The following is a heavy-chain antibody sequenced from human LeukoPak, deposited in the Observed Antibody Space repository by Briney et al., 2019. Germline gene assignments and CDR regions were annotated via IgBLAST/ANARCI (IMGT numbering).Heavy chain of an antibody. CDR2: IYYSGST. V-gene: IGHV4-59*08. D-gene: IGHD3-10*01. J-gene: IGHJ3*02. CDR1: GGSISSYY. Sequence: KPSETLSLTCTVSGGSISSYYWSWIRQPPGKGLEWIGYIYYSGSTNYNPSLKSRVTISVDTSKNQFSLKLSSVTAADTAVYYSAGSGSHDAFDIWGQGTTVTVSS. CDR3: AGSGSHDAFDI.